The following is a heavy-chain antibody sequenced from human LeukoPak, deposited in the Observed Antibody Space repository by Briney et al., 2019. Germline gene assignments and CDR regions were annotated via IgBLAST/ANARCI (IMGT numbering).Heavy chain of an antibody. V-gene: IGHV3-11*03. D-gene: IGHD3-10*01. CDR1: GFTFSDYY. J-gene: IGHJ4*02. Sequence: PGRSLRLSCAASGFTFSDYYMSWIRQAPGKGLEWVSYISSSSSYTNYADSVKGRFTISRDNAKNSLYLQMNSLRAEDTAVYYCARYGSGSSYLDYWGQGTLVTVSS. CDR2: ISSSSSYT. CDR3: ARYGSGSSYLDY.